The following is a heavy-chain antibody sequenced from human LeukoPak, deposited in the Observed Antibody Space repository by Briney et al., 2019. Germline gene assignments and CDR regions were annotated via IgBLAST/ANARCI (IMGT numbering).Heavy chain of an antibody. CDR2: IYYSGST. D-gene: IGHD5-24*01. Sequence: SETLSLTCTVSGGSISSYYWSWIRQPPGKGLEWIGYIYYSGSTNYNPSLKSRVTISVDTSKNQFSLKLSSVTAADTAVYYCARAHAERWLQPYFDYCGQGTLVTVSS. V-gene: IGHV4-59*01. CDR1: GGSISSYY. J-gene: IGHJ4*02. CDR3: ARAHAERWLQPYFDY.